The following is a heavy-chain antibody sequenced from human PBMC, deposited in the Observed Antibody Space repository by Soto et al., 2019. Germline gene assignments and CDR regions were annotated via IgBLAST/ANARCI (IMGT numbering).Heavy chain of an antibody. J-gene: IGHJ5*02. CDR2: IYYSGST. Sequence: SETLSLTCTVSGGSISSGDYYWSWIRQPPGKGLEWIGYIYYSGSTYYNPSLKSRVTISVDTSKNQFSLKLSSVTAADTAVYYCARVNRYDILTGYSWFDPWGQGTLVTVS. V-gene: IGHV4-30-4*01. D-gene: IGHD3-9*01. CDR3: ARVNRYDILTGYSWFDP. CDR1: GGSISSGDYY.